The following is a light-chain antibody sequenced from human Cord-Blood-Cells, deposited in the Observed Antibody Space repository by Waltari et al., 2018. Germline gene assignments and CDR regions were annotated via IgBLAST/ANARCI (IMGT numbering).Light chain of an antibody. J-gene: IGLJ3*02. Sequence: QSALTQPPSASGSPGQSVTISCTGTRIAVGGYNYVSWYQQHPGKAPKLMIYEVSKRPSGVPDRFSGSKSGNTASLTVSGLQAEDEADYYCSSYAGSNNLVFGGGTKLTVL. CDR1: RIAVGGYNY. CDR3: SSYAGSNNLV. CDR2: EVS. V-gene: IGLV2-8*01.